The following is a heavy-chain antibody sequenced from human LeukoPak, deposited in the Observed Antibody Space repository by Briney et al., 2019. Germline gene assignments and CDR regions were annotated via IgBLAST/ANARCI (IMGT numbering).Heavy chain of an antibody. J-gene: IGHJ4*02. Sequence: PGGSLRLSCAVSGFTVSSNYMSWVRQAPGKGLAWVSVIYSGGSTYYADSVKGRFTISRDNSKNTLYLQMNSLRAEDTAVYYCARAPRSWGFDYWGQGTLVTVSS. CDR3: ARAPRSWGFDY. V-gene: IGHV3-53*01. CDR2: IYSGGST. D-gene: IGHD7-27*01. CDR1: GFTVSSNY.